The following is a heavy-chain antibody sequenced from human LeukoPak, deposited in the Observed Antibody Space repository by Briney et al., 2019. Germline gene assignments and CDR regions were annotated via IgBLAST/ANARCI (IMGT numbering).Heavy chain of an antibody. D-gene: IGHD6-13*01. J-gene: IGHJ4*02. CDR3: AKDPRGVAAGGIDY. CDR2: IRYDGTDK. CDR1: GFTFVNYG. V-gene: IGHV3-30*02. Sequence: QPGRSLRLSCAASGFTFVNYGMHWVRQAPGKGLDWVAFIRYDGTDKYYADSVKGRFTISRDNSKNTLYLQMNSLTTEDTAVYYCAKDPRGVAAGGIDYWGQGSLVTVSS.